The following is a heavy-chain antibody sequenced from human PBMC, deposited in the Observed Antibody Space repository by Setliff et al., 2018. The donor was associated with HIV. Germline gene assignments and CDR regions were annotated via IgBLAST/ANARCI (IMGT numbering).Heavy chain of an antibody. D-gene: IGHD3-22*01. CDR3: ARDDYLDSSGYEGASY. CDR2: ITHSGRT. J-gene: IGHJ4*02. V-gene: IGHV4-39*07. CDR1: GGSISSSNYY. Sequence: TLSLTRTVSGGSISSSNYYWGWIRQPPGKGLEWIGEITHSGRTNYNPSLKSRVTISVDTSKNQFSLKLSSVTAADTAVYYCARDDYLDSSGYEGASYWGRGTLVTVSS.